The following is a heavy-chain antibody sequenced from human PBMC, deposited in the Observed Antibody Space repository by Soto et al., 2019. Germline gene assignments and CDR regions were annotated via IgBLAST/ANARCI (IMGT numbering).Heavy chain of an antibody. Sequence: QVQLQQWGAGLLKPSETLSLTCAVYGGSVSGYYWTWIRQPPGTGLEWIGEINHSGSTNYNPSLKSRVTISVDTSKNQFSLKLTSVTAADTAVYYCARDKITGLFDYWGQETLVTVSS. CDR1: GGSVSGYY. D-gene: IGHD2-8*02. CDR3: ARDKITGLFDY. V-gene: IGHV4-34*01. J-gene: IGHJ4*02. CDR2: INHSGST.